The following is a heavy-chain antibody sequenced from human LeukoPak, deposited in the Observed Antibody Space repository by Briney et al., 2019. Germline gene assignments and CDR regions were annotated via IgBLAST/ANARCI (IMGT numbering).Heavy chain of an antibody. CDR3: AGHGRGYSYGRFDY. Sequence: SETLPLTCTVPGGPISSYYWSWIRWPPGKGVEWVEYIYYSGSTNNNPSGQSRVTISVNTSHNQFADQQSSVIAADKAVYYCAGHGRGYSYGRFDYWGRRTLVAVPS. CDR1: GGPISSYY. J-gene: IGHJ4*02. V-gene: IGHV4-59*08. D-gene: IGHD5-18*01. CDR2: IYYSGST.